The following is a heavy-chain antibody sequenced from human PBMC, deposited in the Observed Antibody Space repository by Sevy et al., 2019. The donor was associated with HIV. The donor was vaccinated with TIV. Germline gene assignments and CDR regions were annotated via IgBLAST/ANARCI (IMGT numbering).Heavy chain of an antibody. CDR1: GGSISTSDSY. CDR2: IHHSGGT. CDR3: ASKREYSHGPLDY. Sequence: SETLSHTCTVSGGSISTSDSYWSWIRQPPGKGLEWTGYIHHSGGTYYNPFLKSGVAMSVDTSESQFSLRLSFLTAAETAICYGASKREYSHGPLDYWGQGALVTVSS. V-gene: IGHV4-30-4*08. J-gene: IGHJ4*02. D-gene: IGHD5-12*01.